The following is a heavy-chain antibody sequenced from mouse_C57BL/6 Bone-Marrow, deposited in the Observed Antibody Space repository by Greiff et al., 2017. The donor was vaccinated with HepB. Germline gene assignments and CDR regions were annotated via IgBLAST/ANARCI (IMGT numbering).Heavy chain of an antibody. J-gene: IGHJ3*01. CDR3: AKLGNAWFAY. CDR1: GFTFSDYG. Sequence: EVQRVESGGGLVKPGGSLKLSCAASGFTFSDYGMHWVRQAPEKGLEWVAYISSGSSTIYYADTVKGRFTISRDNAKNTLFLQMTSLRSEDTAMYYCAKLGNAWFAYWGQGTLVTVSA. V-gene: IGHV5-17*01. D-gene: IGHD4-1*01. CDR2: ISSGSSTI.